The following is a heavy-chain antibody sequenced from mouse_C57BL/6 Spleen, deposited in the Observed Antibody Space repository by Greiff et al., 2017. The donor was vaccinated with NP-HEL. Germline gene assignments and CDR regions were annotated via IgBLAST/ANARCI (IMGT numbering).Heavy chain of an antibody. Sequence: VQLQQSGAELVKPGASVKLSCKASGYTFTSYWMHWVKQRPGRGLEWIGRIDPISGGTKYNEKFKSKATLTVDKPSSTAYMQLSSLTSEDSAVYYCARGGDNYFDYWGQGTTLTVSS. CDR2: IDPISGGT. CDR1: GYTFTSYW. CDR3: ARGGDNYFDY. J-gene: IGHJ2*01. D-gene: IGHD2-13*01. V-gene: IGHV1-72*01.